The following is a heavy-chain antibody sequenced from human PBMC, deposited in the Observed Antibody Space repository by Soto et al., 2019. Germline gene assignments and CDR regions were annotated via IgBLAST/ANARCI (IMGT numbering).Heavy chain of an antibody. CDR3: ARDRPVGPFSYKGDVGMDV. J-gene: IGHJ6*02. CDR1: GGSIRDEYHY. V-gene: IGHV4-30-4*01. D-gene: IGHD3-3*02. Sequence: QVQLQESGPGLVKPSQTLSLTCTISGGSIRDEYHYWSWVRQSPGKGLEWIGHIYYSGAKYLSEALEVLVTMSLDTTKNLFSMHLRSVTAADTATYVCARDRPVGPFSYKGDVGMDVWGQGTTVTVSS. CDR2: IYYSGAK.